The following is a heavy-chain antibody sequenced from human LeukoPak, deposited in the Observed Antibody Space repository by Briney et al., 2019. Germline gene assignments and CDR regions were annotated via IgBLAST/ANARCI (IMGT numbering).Heavy chain of an antibody. CDR3: ARDGAFDY. D-gene: IGHD1-26*01. J-gene: IGHJ4*02. CDR2: INSDGSWT. V-gene: IGHV3-74*01. Sequence: PGGSLRLSCAASGNYWMHWVRQAPGKGLVWVSHINSDGSWTSYADSVKGRFTISKDNAKNTVYLQMNSLRAEDTAVYYCARDGAFDYWGQGTLVTVSS. CDR1: GNYW.